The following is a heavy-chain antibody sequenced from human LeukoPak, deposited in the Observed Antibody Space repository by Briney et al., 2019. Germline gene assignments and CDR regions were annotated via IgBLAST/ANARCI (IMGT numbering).Heavy chain of an antibody. CDR3: ARVTVITMVRGVIKGFDY. CDR1: GYTFTSYG. Sequence: ASVKVSCKASGYTFTSYGISWVRQAPGQGLEWMGWISAYNGNTNYAQKLQGRVTMTTDTSTSTAHMELRSLRSDDTAVYYCARVTVITMVRGVIKGFDYWGQGTLVTVSS. CDR2: ISAYNGNT. J-gene: IGHJ4*02. V-gene: IGHV1-18*01. D-gene: IGHD3-10*01.